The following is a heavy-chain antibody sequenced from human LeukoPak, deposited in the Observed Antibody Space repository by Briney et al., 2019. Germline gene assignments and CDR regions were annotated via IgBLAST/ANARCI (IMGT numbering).Heavy chain of an antibody. CDR3: ARDGFYDSSGYYYNWVFDY. CDR1: GGSITSYY. J-gene: IGHJ4*02. V-gene: IGHV4-4*07. Sequence: SQTLSLTCTVSGGSITSYYWSWIRQPAGKGLEWIGRIYTTGSTYYNHFLKSRVTMAVDTSKNQFSLRLSSVTAADTAVYYCARDGFYDSSGYYYNWVFDYWGQGTLVTVSS. CDR2: IYTTGST. D-gene: IGHD3-22*01.